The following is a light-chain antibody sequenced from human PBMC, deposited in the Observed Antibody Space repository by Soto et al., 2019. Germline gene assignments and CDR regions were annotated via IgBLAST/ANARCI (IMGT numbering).Light chain of an antibody. CDR3: QQYETHPIT. CDR2: DAS. Sequence: DIQMTQSPSSLSASVGDRVTITCQASQDINSYLSWYQQQPGQAPKLLIYDASNLHPGVPSRFSGSGSGTDFTFTISSLQPEDIATYYCQQYETHPITFGQGTRLEIK. CDR1: QDINSY. V-gene: IGKV1-33*01. J-gene: IGKJ5*01.